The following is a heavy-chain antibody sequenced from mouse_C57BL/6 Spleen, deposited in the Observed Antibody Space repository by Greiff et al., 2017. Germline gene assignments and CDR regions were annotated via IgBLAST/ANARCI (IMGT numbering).Heavy chain of an antibody. V-gene: IGHV1-80*01. CDR1: GYAFSSYW. CDR2: IYPGDGDP. CDR3: ARRVVYYGSSYYFDY. Sequence: QVQLQQSWAELVKPGASVKISCKASGYAFSSYWMNWVKQRPGKGLEWIGQIYPGDGDPNYNGKFKGKATLTADKSSSTAYMQLSSLTSEDSAVYFCARRVVYYGSSYYFDYWGQGTTLTVSS. D-gene: IGHD1-1*01. J-gene: IGHJ2*01.